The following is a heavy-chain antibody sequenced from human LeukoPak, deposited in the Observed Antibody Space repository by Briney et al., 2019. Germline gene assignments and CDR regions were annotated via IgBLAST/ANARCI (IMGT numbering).Heavy chain of an antibody. Sequence: GGSLRLSCAASGFTFSSYGVHWVRQAPGKGLEWVAFIRYDGSNKYYADSVKGRFTISRDNSKNTLYLQMNSLRAEDTAVYYCAKDFPRFYDFWSGYELDYWGQGTLVTVSS. CDR3: AKDFPRFYDFWSGYELDY. J-gene: IGHJ4*02. D-gene: IGHD3-3*01. CDR2: IRYDGSNK. V-gene: IGHV3-30*02. CDR1: GFTFSSYG.